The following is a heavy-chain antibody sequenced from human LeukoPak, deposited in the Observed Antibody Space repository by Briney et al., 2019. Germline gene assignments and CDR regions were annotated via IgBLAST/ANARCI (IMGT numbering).Heavy chain of an antibody. D-gene: IGHD2-15*01. J-gene: IGHJ2*01. CDR1: GGSISSYY. Sequence: SETLSLTCTVSGGSISSYYWSWIRQPPGKGKEWVGFVCYSGSNWYNPSRKTRVTMSVDTSNNQFSMKLSAVTAADTAVYYCARHVAHCVGGTCYSTWYFDLWGRGTLVTVSS. CDR3: ARHVAHCVGGTCYSTWYFDL. CDR2: VCYSGSN. V-gene: IGHV4-59*04.